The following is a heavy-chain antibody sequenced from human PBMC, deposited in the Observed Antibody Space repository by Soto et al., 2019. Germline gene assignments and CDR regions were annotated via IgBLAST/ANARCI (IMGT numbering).Heavy chain of an antibody. CDR1: GGTFSTYS. CDR3: ASSSGNNYGVGTNYYFDY. CDR2: IIPIFGTA. Sequence: QVQLVQSGAEVKKPGSSVKVSCKTSGGTFSTYSIVWVRQAPGEGLEWMGGIIPIFGTANYAQKFQDRVTITADKSTKTALMELSSLKSEDTAMYYCASSSGNNYGVGTNYYFDYWGQGTLVTVSS. D-gene: IGHD1-26*01. V-gene: IGHV1-69*06. J-gene: IGHJ4*02.